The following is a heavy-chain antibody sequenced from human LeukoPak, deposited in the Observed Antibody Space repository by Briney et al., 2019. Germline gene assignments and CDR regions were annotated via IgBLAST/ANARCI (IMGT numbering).Heavy chain of an antibody. Sequence: KPSETLSLTCTVSGGSISSYYWSWIRQPPGKGLEWIGHIYSSGSTTDNPSLKSRVTISVDTSKNQFSLKLSSVTAADTAVYYCARHSKYYYDSSGSYVGYFQHWGQGTLVTVSS. CDR2: IYSSGST. CDR1: GGSISSYY. CDR3: ARHSKYYYDSSGSYVGYFQH. D-gene: IGHD3-22*01. J-gene: IGHJ1*01. V-gene: IGHV4-59*08.